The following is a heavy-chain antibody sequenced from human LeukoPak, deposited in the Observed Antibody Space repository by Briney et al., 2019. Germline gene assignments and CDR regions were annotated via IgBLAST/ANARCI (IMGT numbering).Heavy chain of an antibody. D-gene: IGHD5-12*01. Sequence: SQTLSLTCTVSGGSISSGDYYWSWIRQPPGKGLEWIGYIYYSGSTYYNPSLKSRVTISVDTSKNQFSLKLSSVAAADTAVYYCARDYHVPLDIVATIPNQYYYGMDVWGQGTTVTVSS. CDR3: ARDYHVPLDIVATIPNQYYYGMDV. CDR2: IYYSGST. J-gene: IGHJ6*02. V-gene: IGHV4-30-4*01. CDR1: GGSISSGDYY.